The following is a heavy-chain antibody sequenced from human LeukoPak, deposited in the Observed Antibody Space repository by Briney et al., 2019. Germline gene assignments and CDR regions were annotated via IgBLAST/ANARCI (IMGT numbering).Heavy chain of an antibody. CDR3: ARAFGGSYLAGYYYYGMDV. V-gene: IGHV3-21*01. Sequence: SGGSLRLSCAASGFTFSSYSMNWVRQAPGKGLEWVSSISSSSSYIYYADSVKGRFTISRDNAKNSLYLQMNSLRAEDTAVYYCARAFGGSYLAGYYYYGMDVWGQGTTVTVSS. CDR2: ISSSSSYI. D-gene: IGHD1-26*01. J-gene: IGHJ6*02. CDR1: GFTFSSYS.